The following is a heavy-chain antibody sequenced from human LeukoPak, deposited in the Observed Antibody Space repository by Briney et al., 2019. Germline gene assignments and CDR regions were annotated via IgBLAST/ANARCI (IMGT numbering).Heavy chain of an antibody. Sequence: ASVKVSCKASGHTFSSYGISWVRQAPGQGLEWMGWISAYNGNTNYAQKLQGRVTMTTDTSTSTAYMELRSLRSDDTAVYYCARPIAAAGQYYFDYWGQGTLVTVSS. J-gene: IGHJ4*02. V-gene: IGHV1-18*01. CDR2: ISAYNGNT. CDR1: GHTFSSYG. D-gene: IGHD6-13*01. CDR3: ARPIAAAGQYYFDY.